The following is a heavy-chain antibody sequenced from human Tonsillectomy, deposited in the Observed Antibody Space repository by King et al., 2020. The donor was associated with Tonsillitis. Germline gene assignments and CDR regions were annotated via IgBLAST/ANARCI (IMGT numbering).Heavy chain of an antibody. V-gene: IGHV3-20*04. CDR1: GFTFDDYG. Sequence: VQLVESGGGVVRPGGSLRLSCAASGFTFDDYGMSWVRQATGKGLEWVCGFNWNGGRTVYADSVRGRFTISRDNAKNSLYLPMNSLRAEDTALYYCARDLASYGDHGLGYWGQGTLVTVSS. CDR2: FNWNGGRT. D-gene: IGHD4-17*01. CDR3: ARDLASYGDHGLGY. J-gene: IGHJ4*02.